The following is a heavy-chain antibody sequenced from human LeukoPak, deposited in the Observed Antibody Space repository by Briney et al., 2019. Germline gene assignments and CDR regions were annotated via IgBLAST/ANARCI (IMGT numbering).Heavy chain of an antibody. CDR1: GFTFSNAW. Sequence: GGSLRLSCAASGFTFSNAWMSWVRQAPGKGLEWVGRIKSKTDGGTTDYAAPVKGRFTISRDDSKNTLYLQMNSLRAEDTALYYCAKVPRTMVRGVIRASYFDYWGQGTLVTVSS. CDR2: IKSKTDGGTT. V-gene: IGHV3-15*05. CDR3: AKVPRTMVRGVIRASYFDY. D-gene: IGHD3-10*01. J-gene: IGHJ4*02.